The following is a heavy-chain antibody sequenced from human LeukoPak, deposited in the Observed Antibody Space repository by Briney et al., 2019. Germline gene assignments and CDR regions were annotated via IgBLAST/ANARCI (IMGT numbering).Heavy chain of an antibody. V-gene: IGHV1-18*01. CDR1: GYTFTIYG. CDR3: ARDSRYYYDSSGYYPGDY. CDR2: ISAYNGNT. D-gene: IGHD3-22*01. Sequence: ASVKVSCKASGYTFTIYGISGVRQAPGQGLEWMGWISAYNGNTNYAQKTQGRVTITTDTSTRTAYMELRSLRSDDTAVYYCARDSRYYYDSSGYYPGDYWGQGTLVTVSS. J-gene: IGHJ4*02.